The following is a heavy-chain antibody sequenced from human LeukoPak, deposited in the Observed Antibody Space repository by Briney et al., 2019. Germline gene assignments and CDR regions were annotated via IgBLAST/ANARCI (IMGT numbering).Heavy chain of an antibody. J-gene: IGHJ4*02. D-gene: IGHD6-19*01. CDR3: ARPTAGYRSGWYYFDY. V-gene: IGHV1-8*03. Sequence: ASVKVSCKASGYTFTSYDINWVRQATGQGLEWMGWMNPNSGNTGYAQKFQGRVTITRNTSISTAYMELSSLRSEDTAVYYCARPTAGYRSGWYYFDYWGQGTLVTVSS. CDR1: GYTFTSYD. CDR2: MNPNSGNT.